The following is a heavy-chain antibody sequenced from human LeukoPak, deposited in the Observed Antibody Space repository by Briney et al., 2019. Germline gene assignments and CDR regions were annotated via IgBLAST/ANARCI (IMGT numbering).Heavy chain of an antibody. D-gene: IGHD6-6*01. V-gene: IGHV1-2*06. CDR2: INPNSGGT. Sequence: ASVKVSCKASGYTFTGYYMHWVRQAPGQGLERMGRINPNSGGTNYAQKFQGRVTMTRNTSISTAYMELSSLRSEDTAVYYCARGSPIGIAARLKYYYMDVWGKGTTVTVSS. CDR3: ARGSPIGIAARLKYYYMDV. CDR1: GYTFTGYY. J-gene: IGHJ6*03.